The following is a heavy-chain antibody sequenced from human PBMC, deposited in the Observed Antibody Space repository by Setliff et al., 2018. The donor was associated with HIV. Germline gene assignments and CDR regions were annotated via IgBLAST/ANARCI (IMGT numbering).Heavy chain of an antibody. J-gene: IGHJ3*02. V-gene: IGHV1-46*01. D-gene: IGHD3-3*01. Sequence: GASVKVSCKASGYTFTSYYIHWVRQAPGQGLEWMGVIHPSGGNTNYAQKLQGRVTMTTDTSTSTAYMELRSLRSDDTAVYYCARVAWYYSFWSGLGDAFDIWGQGTMVTVSS. CDR1: GYTFTSYY. CDR2: IHPSGGNT. CDR3: ARVAWYYSFWSGLGDAFDI.